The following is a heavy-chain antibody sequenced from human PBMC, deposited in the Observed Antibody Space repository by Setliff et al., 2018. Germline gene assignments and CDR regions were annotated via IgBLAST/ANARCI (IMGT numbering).Heavy chain of an antibody. CDR1: GFRFSDLY. V-gene: IGHV3-11*01. J-gene: IGHJ4*02. CDR2: ISGAGTTV. Sequence: GGSLRLSCAASGFRFSDLYMSWVRQVPGKGLEWLSKISGAGTTVYYADSVKGRFTIFRDGSKNTLYLQMTSLRTEDTAVYYCAKPQVELRWGFESWGQGTPVTVSS. CDR3: AKPQVELRWGFES. D-gene: IGHD1-7*01.